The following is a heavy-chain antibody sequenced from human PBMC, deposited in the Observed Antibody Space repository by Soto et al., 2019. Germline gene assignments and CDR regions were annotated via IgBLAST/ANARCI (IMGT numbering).Heavy chain of an antibody. J-gene: IGHJ2*01. V-gene: IGHV1-69*06. CDR1: GDLFSSYA. Sequence: QVQLVQSGAEVKTPGSSVRVSCKSSGDLFSSYAISWVRQAPGQGLEWMGGIIPFLRRPNYSQKFQGRVTITADTSANTVYLELSSLRSEDTAVYYCASTKYDSSAYYYWYLGLWGRGTLVTVSS. CDR3: ASTKYDSSAYYYWYLGL. D-gene: IGHD3-22*01. CDR2: IIPFLRRP.